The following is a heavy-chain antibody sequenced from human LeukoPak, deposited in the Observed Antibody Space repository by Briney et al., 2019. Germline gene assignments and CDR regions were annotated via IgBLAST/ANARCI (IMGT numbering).Heavy chain of an antibody. D-gene: IGHD3-16*02. CDR3: ARAYQRLGGLSLPDY. V-gene: IGHV7-4-1*02. CDR2: INTNTGNP. CDR1: GYTFTSYA. Sequence: ASVKVSCKASGYTFTSYAMNWVRQAPGQGLEWIGWINTNTGNPTYAQGFTGRFVFSLDTSVSATYLQISSLKAEDAAVYYCARAYQRLGGLSLPDYWGQGTLVTVSS. J-gene: IGHJ4*02.